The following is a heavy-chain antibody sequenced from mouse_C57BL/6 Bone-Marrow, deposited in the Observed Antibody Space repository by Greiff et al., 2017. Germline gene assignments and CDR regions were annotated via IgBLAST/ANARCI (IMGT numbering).Heavy chain of an antibody. CDR3: ASEDY. CDR1: GFSLTSYG. Sequence: QVQLKESGPGLVAPSPSLSITCTVSGFSLTSYGVDWVRQSPGKGLEWLGVIWGVGSTNYNSALKSRLSISKDNSKSQVFLKMHSLQTDDTAMYCCASEDYWGQGTLVTVSA. J-gene: IGHJ3*01. V-gene: IGHV2-6*01. CDR2: IWGVGST.